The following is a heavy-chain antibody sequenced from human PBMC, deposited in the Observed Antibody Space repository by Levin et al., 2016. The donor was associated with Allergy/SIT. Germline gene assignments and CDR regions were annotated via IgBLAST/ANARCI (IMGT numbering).Heavy chain of an antibody. CDR1: GFIFSNYA. D-gene: IGHD3-22*01. CDR3: AKDPLRYYYDTSAFYFLFEY. Sequence: GESLKISCAASGFIFSNYAMSWVRQAPGKGLEWVSTISGSGGHTFYADSVKGRFTVSRDNSRNSLFLEMNNLRADDSAVYYCAKDPLRYYYDTSAFYFLFEYWGHGALVTVSS. CDR2: ISGSGGHT. V-gene: IGHV3-23*01. J-gene: IGHJ4*01.